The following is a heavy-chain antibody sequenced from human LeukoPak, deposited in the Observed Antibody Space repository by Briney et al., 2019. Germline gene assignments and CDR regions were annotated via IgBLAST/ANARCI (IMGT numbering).Heavy chain of an antibody. V-gene: IGHV4-34*01. CDR2: INHSGST. Sequence: SETLSLTCAVYGGSFSGYYWSWIRQPPGKGLEWFGEINHSGSTNYNPSLKSRVTISVDTSKNQFSLKLSSVTAADTAVYYCARGYCSSTSCSPYYFDYWGQGTLVTVSS. J-gene: IGHJ4*02. D-gene: IGHD2-2*01. CDR3: ARGYCSSTSCSPYYFDY. CDR1: GGSFSGYY.